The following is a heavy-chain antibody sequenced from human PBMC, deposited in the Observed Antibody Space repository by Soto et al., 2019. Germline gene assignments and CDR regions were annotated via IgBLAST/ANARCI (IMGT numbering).Heavy chain of an antibody. V-gene: IGHV3-23*01. J-gene: IGHJ4*02. CDR3: AKDRKVYGDYPVY. CDR1: GFTFSSYA. D-gene: IGHD4-17*01. Sequence: EVQLLESGGGLVQPGGSLRLSCAASGFTFSSYAMSWVRQAPGKGLEWVSAISGSGGSTYYADSVKGRFTISRDNSKNTLYLQMNSRRAEDTAVYYCAKDRKVYGDYPVYWGQVSLVTVSS. CDR2: ISGSGGST.